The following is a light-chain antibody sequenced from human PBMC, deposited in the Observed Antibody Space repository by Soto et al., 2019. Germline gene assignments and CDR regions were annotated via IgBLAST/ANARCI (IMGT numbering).Light chain of an antibody. J-gene: IGKJ3*01. V-gene: IGKV1-27*01. CDR3: QKYSIVPV. CDR2: AAS. Sequence: DIQMTQSPTSLSASVGDRVTITCRASQGIRNYVAWYQQKPGKAPKLLIYAASTLQSGVPSRFSDSGSGTDFSLTINSLQPEDVATYSCQKYSIVPVFGPGTKVEIK. CDR1: QGIRNY.